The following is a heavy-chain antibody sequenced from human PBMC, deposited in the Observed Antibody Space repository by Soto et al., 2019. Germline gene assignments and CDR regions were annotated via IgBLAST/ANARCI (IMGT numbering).Heavy chain of an antibody. D-gene: IGHD3-10*01. Sequence: GGSLRLSCAASGFTFSSYGMHWVRQAPGKGLEWVAVIWYDGSNKYYADSVKGRFTISRDNSKNTLYLQMNSLRAEDTAVYYCARGLWFGAHVYFDYWGQGTLVTVSS. CDR3: ARGLWFGAHVYFDY. CDR1: GFTFSSYG. CDR2: IWYDGSNK. V-gene: IGHV3-33*01. J-gene: IGHJ4*02.